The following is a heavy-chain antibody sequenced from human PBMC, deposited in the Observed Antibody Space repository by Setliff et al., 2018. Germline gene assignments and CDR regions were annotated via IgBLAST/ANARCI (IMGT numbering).Heavy chain of an antibody. D-gene: IGHD3-10*01. J-gene: IGHJ3*02. V-gene: IGHV3-49*04. CDR2: IRSTGYGGTT. CDR1: RFTFGDYV. Sequence: GGSLRLSCRGFRFTFGDYVMKWVRQAPGKGLEWEELIRSTGYGGTTEHAAPVKGRLTIAGDDSKSIVYLQMNILKTEATAMNTWIRGAFDIWGQGTMVTVSS. CDR3: IRGAFDI.